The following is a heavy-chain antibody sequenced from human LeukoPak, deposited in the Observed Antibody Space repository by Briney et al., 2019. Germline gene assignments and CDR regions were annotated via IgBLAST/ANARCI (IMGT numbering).Heavy chain of an antibody. CDR2: INHSGST. Sequence: SETLSLTCAVYGGSFSGYYWSWIRQPPGKGLEWIGEINHSGSTNCNPSLKSRVTISVDTSKNQFSLKLSSVTAADTAVYYCARGRRTAMVTLDYWGQGTLVTVSS. V-gene: IGHV4-34*01. CDR1: GGSFSGYY. J-gene: IGHJ4*02. CDR3: ARGRRTAMVTLDY. D-gene: IGHD5-18*01.